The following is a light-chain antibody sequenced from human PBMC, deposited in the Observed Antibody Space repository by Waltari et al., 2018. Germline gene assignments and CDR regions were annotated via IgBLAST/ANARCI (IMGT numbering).Light chain of an antibody. Sequence: DVQMTQSPSTLSASVGDRVTITCRASQNIRDWLAWYQQRPGKAPRLLIYGASTLQTGVPARFSGSGSGTEFTLTINSLQPDDLATYYCQQYNGYFTWTFGQGTKVEIK. CDR3: QQYNGYFTWT. CDR2: GAS. CDR1: QNIRDW. J-gene: IGKJ1*01. V-gene: IGKV1-5*01.